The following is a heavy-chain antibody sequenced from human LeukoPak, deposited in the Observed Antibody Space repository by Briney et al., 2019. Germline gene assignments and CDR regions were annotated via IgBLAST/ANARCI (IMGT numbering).Heavy chain of an antibody. CDR1: GFTFSNYA. D-gene: IGHD1-1*01. J-gene: IGHJ4*02. CDR3: AKVEGASKASVY. CDR2: ISGSGGST. Sequence: GGSLRLSCAAAGFTFSNYAMTWVRQAPGKGLEWVSSISGSGGSTYYADSVKGRFTISRDNSKNTLYLQMYSPRAEDTAVYYCAKVEGASKASVYWGQGALVTVSS. V-gene: IGHV3-23*01.